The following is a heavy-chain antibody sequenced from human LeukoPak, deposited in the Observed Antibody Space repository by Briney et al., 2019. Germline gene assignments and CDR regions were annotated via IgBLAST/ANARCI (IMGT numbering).Heavy chain of an antibody. J-gene: IGHJ5*02. Sequence: SETLSLTCTVSGGSISSYYWSWIRQPPGKGLEWIGYIYYSGSTNYNPSLKSRVTISVDTSKNQFSLKLSSVTAADTAAYYCARDSSGYCSGGSCLQNWFDPWGQGTLVTVSS. CDR1: GGSISSYY. D-gene: IGHD2-15*01. CDR2: IYYSGST. CDR3: ARDSSGYCSGGSCLQNWFDP. V-gene: IGHV4-59*01.